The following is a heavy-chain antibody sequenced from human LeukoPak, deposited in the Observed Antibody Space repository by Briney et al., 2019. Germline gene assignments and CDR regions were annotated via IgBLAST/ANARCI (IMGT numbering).Heavy chain of an antibody. CDR1: GYTFTSYA. V-gene: IGHV1-3*01. CDR2: ISAGNGNT. CDR3: ARDRAGWKTFGY. J-gene: IGHJ4*02. Sequence: GASVKVSCKASGYTFTSYAMHWVRQAPGQRLEWMGWISAGNGNTKYSQKFQGRVTITRDTSASTAYMELSSLRSEDTAVYYCARDRAGWKTFGYWGQGTLVTVSS. D-gene: IGHD6-19*01.